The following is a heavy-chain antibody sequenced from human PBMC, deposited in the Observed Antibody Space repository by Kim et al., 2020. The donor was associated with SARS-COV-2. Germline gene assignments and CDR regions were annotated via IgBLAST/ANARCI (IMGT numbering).Heavy chain of an antibody. Sequence: GESLKISCEGSGYRFSSYWITWVRQMPGKGLEWMGRIDPDDADINYNPYFKGHVTISVDRSIATAYLQWRSLKASDTAMYYCARISRSGSYSQYYYSMDVWGQGTTVTVSS. J-gene: IGHJ6*02. V-gene: IGHV5-10-1*01. CDR2: IDPDDADI. D-gene: IGHD3-10*01. CDR1: GYRFSSYW. CDR3: ARISRSGSYSQYYYSMDV.